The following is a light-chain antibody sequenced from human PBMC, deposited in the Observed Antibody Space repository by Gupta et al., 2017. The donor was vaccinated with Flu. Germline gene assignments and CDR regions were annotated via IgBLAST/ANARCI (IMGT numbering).Light chain of an antibody. CDR3: QVWDNSDDHHYV. CDR1: NIGSKS. J-gene: IGLJ1*01. Sequence: SYVLTQPPSVSVAPGPTARITCGGSNIGSKSVHWYQQKPGQAPVLVAYDDSDRPSGIPERFSGSNSGNTATLTISRVEAGDEADYYCQVWDNSDDHHYVFGTGTEVTVL. CDR2: DDS. V-gene: IGLV3-21*02.